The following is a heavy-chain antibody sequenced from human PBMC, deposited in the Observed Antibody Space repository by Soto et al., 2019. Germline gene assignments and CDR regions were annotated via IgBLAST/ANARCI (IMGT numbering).Heavy chain of an antibody. V-gene: IGHV4-59*01. CDR1: GGSISSYY. CDR3: ARESYSGSYYYFDY. Sequence: PSETLSLTCTVSGGSISSYYWSWIRQPPGKGLEWIGYIYYSGSTNYNPSLKSRVTISVDTSKNQFSLKLSSVTAADTAVYYCARESYSGSYYYFDYWGQGTLVTVSS. CDR2: IYYSGST. D-gene: IGHD1-26*01. J-gene: IGHJ4*02.